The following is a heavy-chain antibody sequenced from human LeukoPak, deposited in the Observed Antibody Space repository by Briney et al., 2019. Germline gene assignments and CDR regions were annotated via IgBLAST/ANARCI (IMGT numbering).Heavy chain of an antibody. V-gene: IGHV3-9*01. Sequence: GGSLRLSCAASGFTFDDYAMHWVRQAPGKGLKWVSGISWNSGSIGYADSVKGRFTISRDNAKNSLYLQTNSLRAEDTALYYCAKPNHPTSDWYFDLWGRGTLVTVSS. D-gene: IGHD1-14*01. J-gene: IGHJ2*01. CDR3: AKPNHPTSDWYFDL. CDR2: ISWNSGSI. CDR1: GFTFDDYA.